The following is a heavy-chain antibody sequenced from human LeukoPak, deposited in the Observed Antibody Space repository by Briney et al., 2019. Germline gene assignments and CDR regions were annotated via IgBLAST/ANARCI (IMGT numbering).Heavy chain of an antibody. CDR2: ISYDGSNK. V-gene: IGHV3-30*18. CDR1: GFTFSSYG. Sequence: QAGGSLRLSCAASGFTFSSYGMHWVRQAPGKGLEWVAVISYDGSNKYYADSVKGRFTISRDNSKNTLYLQMNSLRAEDTAVYYCAKSHAGYSSGWYLVETTTVLSTYYFDYWGQGTLVTVSS. D-gene: IGHD6-19*01. J-gene: IGHJ4*02. CDR3: AKSHAGYSSGWYLVETTTVLSTYYFDY.